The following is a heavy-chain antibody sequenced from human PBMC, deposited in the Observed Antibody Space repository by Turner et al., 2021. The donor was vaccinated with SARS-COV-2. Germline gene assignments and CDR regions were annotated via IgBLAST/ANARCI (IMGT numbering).Heavy chain of an antibody. CDR1: GYTFTGYG. V-gene: IGHV1-18*04. J-gene: IGHJ4*02. D-gene: IGHD1-26*01. CDR2: VSAFNGYT. CDR3: ARRTRVGATGGIDY. Sequence: QVQLVQSGAEVKKPEASVILSCKASGYTFTGYGISWVRQAPGQGLECMGWVSAFNGYTTNAPKLQDRVTMTTDTATTTAYMELRNLRSDDTALYYCARRTRVGATGGIDYWGQGTLVTVSS.